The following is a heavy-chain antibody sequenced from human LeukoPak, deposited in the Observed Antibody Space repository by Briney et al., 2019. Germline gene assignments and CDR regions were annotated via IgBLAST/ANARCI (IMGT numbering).Heavy chain of an antibody. D-gene: IGHD5-24*01. Sequence: GGSLRLSCTAYGFTFASYAMNWVRQAPGKGLEWVSSLSGSGDDTSYADFVKGRFTISRDNSRDTLYLQMNSLRAEDTGVYYCAKQFVDIWGQGTLVTVSP. V-gene: IGHV3-23*01. CDR3: AKQFVDI. CDR1: GFTFASYA. CDR2: LSGSGDDT. J-gene: IGHJ5*02.